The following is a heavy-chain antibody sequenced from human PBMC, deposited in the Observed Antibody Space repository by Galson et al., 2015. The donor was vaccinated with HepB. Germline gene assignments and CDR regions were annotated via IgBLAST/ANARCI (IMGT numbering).Heavy chain of an antibody. V-gene: IGHV3-21*01. CDR3: ARAAMNPDSCDS. CDR1: GFTFSSYS. Sequence: SLRLSCAASGFTFSSYSMTWVRQAPGKGLEWVSYIYRSGRYIYYADSVKGRFTISRDKAKNSLYLQMNSLRAEDTAVYYCARAAMNPDSCDSWAQGTPITVSS. D-gene: IGHD2-2*01. CDR2: IYRSGRYI. J-gene: IGHJ4*02.